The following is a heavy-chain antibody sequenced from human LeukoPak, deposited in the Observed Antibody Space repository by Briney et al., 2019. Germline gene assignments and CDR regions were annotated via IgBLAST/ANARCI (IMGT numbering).Heavy chain of an antibody. CDR2: ISDSGST. V-gene: IGHV4-59*08. D-gene: IGHD2-15*01. CDR3: ARHGSGWHFDY. CDR1: GDSLKNYF. Sequence: PSETLSLTCTVSGDSLKNYFWSWLRQPPGKGLEWIGFISDSGSTTANPSLKSRVTMSVDTSKNQFSLKLSSVTDADTAVYFCARHGSGWHFDYWGQGNLVTVSS. J-gene: IGHJ4*02.